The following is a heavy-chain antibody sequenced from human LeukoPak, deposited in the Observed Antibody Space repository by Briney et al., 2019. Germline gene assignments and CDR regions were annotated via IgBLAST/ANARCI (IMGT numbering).Heavy chain of an antibody. J-gene: IGHJ4*02. V-gene: IGHV3-11*04. CDR2: ISSSGSTI. CDR3: AARDDCSSTSCSDY. Sequence: GGSLRLSCAASGFTFSDYYMSWIRQAPGKVLEWVSYISSSGSTIYYADSVKGRFTISRDNAKNSLYLQMNSLRAEDTAVYYCAARDDCSSTSCSDYWGQGTLVTVSS. D-gene: IGHD2-2*01. CDR1: GFTFSDYY.